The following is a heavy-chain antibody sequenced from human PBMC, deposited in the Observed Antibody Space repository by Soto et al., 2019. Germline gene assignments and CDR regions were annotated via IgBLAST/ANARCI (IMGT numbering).Heavy chain of an antibody. CDR1: GFTFSSYW. D-gene: IGHD4-17*01. CDR2: IKQDGSEK. CDR3: ARVEDYGDYLDAFDI. Sequence: PVGSLRLSCAASGFTFSSYWMSWVRQAPGKGLEWVANIKQDGSEKYYVDSVKGRFTIPRDNAKNSLYLQMNSLRAEDTAVYYCARVEDYGDYLDAFDIWGQGTMVTVSS. J-gene: IGHJ3*02. V-gene: IGHV3-7*01.